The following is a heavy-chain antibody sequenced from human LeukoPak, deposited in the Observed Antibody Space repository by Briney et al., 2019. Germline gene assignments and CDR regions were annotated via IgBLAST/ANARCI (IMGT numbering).Heavy chain of an antibody. V-gene: IGHV1-18*01. D-gene: IGHD3-10*01. Sequence: ASVKVSCKASGYTFTSYAMNWVRQAPRQGLEWMGWISAYNGNTNYAQKLQGRVTMATDTSTSTAYMELSSLRSEDTAVYYCASGGVGGSGSYWGEYYYYMDVWGKGTTVTVSS. CDR2: ISAYNGNT. CDR3: ASGGVGGSGSYWGEYYYYMDV. J-gene: IGHJ6*03. CDR1: GYTFTSYA.